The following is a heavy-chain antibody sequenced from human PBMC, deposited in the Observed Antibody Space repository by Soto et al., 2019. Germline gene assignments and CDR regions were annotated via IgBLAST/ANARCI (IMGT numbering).Heavy chain of an antibody. CDR3: ARGRLPAPGSPWGS. V-gene: IGHV1-18*01. CDR1: GYTFTSYG. Sequence: ASVKVSCKASGYTFTSYGISWVRQAPGQGLEWMGWISAYNGNTNYAQKLQGRVTMTTDTSASTAYMELRGLRSDDTAVYFCARGRLPAPGSPWGSWGQGTLVTVSS. D-gene: IGHD3-10*01. CDR2: ISAYNGNT. J-gene: IGHJ5*02.